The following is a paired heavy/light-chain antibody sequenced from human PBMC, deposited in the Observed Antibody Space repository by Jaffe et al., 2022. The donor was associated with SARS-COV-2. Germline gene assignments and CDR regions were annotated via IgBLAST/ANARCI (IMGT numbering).Heavy chain of an antibody. CDR3: ARDFSSGAYSDY. Sequence: EVQLVESGGGLVQPGGSLRLSCAASGFTFSSYWMHWVRQAPGKGLMWVSRIKTDGRSTEYADPVKGRFTVSRDNARNTLYLQMDSLRAEDTAVYYCARDFSSGAYSDYWGQGTLVTVSS. D-gene: IGHD3-3*01. CDR2: IKTDGRST. J-gene: IGHJ4*02. CDR1: GFTFSSYW. V-gene: IGHV3-74*01.
Light chain of an antibody. J-gene: IGKJ1*01. Sequence: DIVMTQSPDSLAVSLGERATINCKSSLNILYSSNNQNYLAWYQQKPGQPPKLLIYWASTRESGVPDRFSGSGSGTDFTLTISSLQAEDVAVYYCQQYYRTPRTFGQGTKVEIK. CDR1: LNILYSSNNQNY. CDR3: QQYYRTPRT. CDR2: WAS. V-gene: IGKV4-1*01.